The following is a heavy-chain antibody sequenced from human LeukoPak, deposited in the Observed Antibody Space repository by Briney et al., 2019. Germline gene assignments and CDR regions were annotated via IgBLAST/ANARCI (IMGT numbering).Heavy chain of an antibody. CDR2: TYYRSKWYN. D-gene: IGHD6-13*01. CDR1: GDSVSSNSAA. Sequence: SQTLSLTCAISGDSVSSNSAAWNWNGQSPSRGLEWLGWTYYRSKWYNDDAVSVKSRITINPDTSKNQFSLQLNSVTPEDTAVYYCARGSSSWYLRGYWFDPWGQGTLVTVSS. CDR3: ARGSSSWYLRGYWFDP. J-gene: IGHJ5*02. V-gene: IGHV6-1*01.